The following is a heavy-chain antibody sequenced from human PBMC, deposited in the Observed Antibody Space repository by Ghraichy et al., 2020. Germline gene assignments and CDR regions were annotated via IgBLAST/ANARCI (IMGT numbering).Heavy chain of an antibody. J-gene: IGHJ4*02. CDR2: TYYRSKWYN. Sequence: SQTLSLNCAISGDSVSSNSAAWNWIRPSPSRGLELLGRTYYRSKWYNDYTVSVKSRLTINTDTSKNQFSLQLNSVTPEDTAVYYCARVRNDYGGRVIDYWVQGTLVTVSS. CDR1: GDSVSSNSAA. D-gene: IGHD4-23*01. V-gene: IGHV6-1*01. CDR3: ARVRNDYGGRVIDY.